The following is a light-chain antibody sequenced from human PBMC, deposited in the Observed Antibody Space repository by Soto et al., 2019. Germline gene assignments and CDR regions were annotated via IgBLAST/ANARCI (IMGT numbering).Light chain of an antibody. Sequence: DIPLTQSPSFLSASVGDRVTITCRASQCIVSYLSLYHQKPGKAPQLLIYAASTLQSGVPSRFSGGGSGTEITLTISSLQADDFATYYYQQYDDFWTFGQGTKVDIK. CDR3: QQYDDFWT. CDR2: AAS. V-gene: IGKV1-9*01. CDR1: QCIVSY. J-gene: IGKJ1*01.